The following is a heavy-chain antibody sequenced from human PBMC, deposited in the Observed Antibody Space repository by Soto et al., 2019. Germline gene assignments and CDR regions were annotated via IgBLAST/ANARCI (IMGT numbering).Heavy chain of an antibody. CDR1: GYTFINYG. Sequence: QVQLVQSGAEVKKPGASVKVSCKASGYTFINYGITWVRQAPGQGLEWMGWITPYNGNTNHAQKLQGRVTMTTDTSTRTAYMELRSLRADDTAVYYCGKGEGFLDHWGQGTLVTVSS. CDR3: GKGEGFLDH. D-gene: IGHD2-15*01. V-gene: IGHV1-18*01. CDR2: ITPYNGNT. J-gene: IGHJ4*02.